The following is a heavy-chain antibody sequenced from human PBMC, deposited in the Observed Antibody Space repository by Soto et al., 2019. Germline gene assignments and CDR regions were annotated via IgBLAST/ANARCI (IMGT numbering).Heavy chain of an antibody. CDR1: GFTVSSNY. D-gene: IGHD6-19*01. CDR3: ARGPGWGIAVAGTGY. J-gene: IGHJ4*02. Sequence: EVQLVESGGGLVQPGGSLRLSCAASGFTVSSNYMSWVRQAPGKGLEWVSVIYSGGSTYYADSVKGRFTISRDNSKNTLYLQTNSLRAEDTAVYYCARGPGWGIAVAGTGYWGQGTLVTVSS. V-gene: IGHV3-66*01. CDR2: IYSGGST.